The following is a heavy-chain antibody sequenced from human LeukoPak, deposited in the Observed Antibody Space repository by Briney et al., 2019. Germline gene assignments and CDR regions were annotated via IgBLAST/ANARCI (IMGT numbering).Heavy chain of an antibody. CDR1: GFTVSSNS. CDR3: ARRAGAYSHPYDY. Sequence: GRSLRLSCTVSGFTVSSNSMSWVRQAPGKGLEWVSFIYSDNTHYSDSVKGRFTISRDNSKNTLYLQMNSLRAEDTAVYYCARRAGAYSHPYDYWGQGTLVTVSS. V-gene: IGHV3-53*01. D-gene: IGHD4/OR15-4a*01. J-gene: IGHJ4*02. CDR2: IYSDNT.